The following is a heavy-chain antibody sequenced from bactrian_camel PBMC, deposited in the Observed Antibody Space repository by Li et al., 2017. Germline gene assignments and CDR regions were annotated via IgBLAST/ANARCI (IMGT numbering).Heavy chain of an antibody. J-gene: IGHJ4*01. D-gene: IGHD2*01. Sequence: VQLVESGGGSVLAGGSLTLSCAASGGTFRSYSMAWFRQFPGQEREGVAVIDSDGLAKYADSVKGRFTISTDNAKNTLYLQMNSLKHEDTGMYYCAADCTTATQALLPEGFAVAYRGQGTQVTVS. CDR2: IDSDGLA. V-gene: IGHV3S53*01. CDR3: AADCTTATQALLPEGFAVAY. CDR1: GGTFRSYS.